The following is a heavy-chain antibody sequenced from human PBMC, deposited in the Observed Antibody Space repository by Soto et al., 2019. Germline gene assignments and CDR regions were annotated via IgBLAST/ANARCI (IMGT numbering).Heavy chain of an antibody. J-gene: IGHJ4*02. D-gene: IGHD2-15*01. V-gene: IGHV1-18*01. CDR3: ARSDIVVVVAATGFDY. Sequence: QVQLVQSGAEVKKPGASVKVSCKASGYTFTSYGISWVRQAPGQGLEWMGWISAYNGNTNYAQKLQGRVTMTTDTSTSTAYKELRSLRSDDAAVYYCARSDIVVVVAATGFDYWGQGTLVTVSS. CDR2: ISAYNGNT. CDR1: GYTFTSYG.